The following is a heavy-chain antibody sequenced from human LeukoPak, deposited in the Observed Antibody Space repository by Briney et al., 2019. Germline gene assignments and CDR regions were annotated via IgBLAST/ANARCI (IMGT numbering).Heavy chain of an antibody. CDR1: GDSLSSNSAA. V-gene: IGHV6-1*01. CDR3: ARVVRITMTRGAFDV. Sequence: SQTLSLTCALSGDSLSSNSAAWNRVRQSPSRCLEWLGRTYYRSKWYNDYAVSVKSRIPINPDTSKNQFSLQLNSVTPEDTAVYYCARVVRITMTRGAFDVWGQGTMVTVSS. CDR2: TYYRSKWYN. J-gene: IGHJ3*01. D-gene: IGHD3-22*01.